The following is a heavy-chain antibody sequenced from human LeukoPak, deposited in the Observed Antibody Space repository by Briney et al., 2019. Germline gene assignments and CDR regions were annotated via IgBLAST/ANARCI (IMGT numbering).Heavy chain of an antibody. Sequence: SETLSLTCTVSGGSISSGDYYWTWIRQHPGKGLEWIGYVSHSGPTDIDPSLKSRASIPVDTSTNQFSLRLTSVTAADTAKYYCARESRLRGTDWFDPWGQGTLVTVSS. CDR2: VSHSGPT. CDR3: ARESRLRGTDWFDP. CDR1: GGSISSGDYY. D-gene: IGHD3-16*01. V-gene: IGHV4-31*03. J-gene: IGHJ5*02.